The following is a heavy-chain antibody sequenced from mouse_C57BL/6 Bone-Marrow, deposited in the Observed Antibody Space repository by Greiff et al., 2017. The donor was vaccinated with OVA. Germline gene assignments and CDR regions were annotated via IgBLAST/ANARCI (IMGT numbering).Heavy chain of an antibody. CDR3: AKDGYPFDY. CDR2: INPYNGGT. CDR1: GYTFTDYY. J-gene: IGHJ2*01. Sequence: EVQLQQSGPVLVKPGASVKMSCKASGYTFTDYYMNWVKQSHGKSLEWIGVINPYNGGTSYNQKFKGKATLTVDKSSSTAYMELNSLTSEDSAVYYCAKDGYPFDYWGQGTTLTVSS. D-gene: IGHD2-3*01. V-gene: IGHV1-19*01.